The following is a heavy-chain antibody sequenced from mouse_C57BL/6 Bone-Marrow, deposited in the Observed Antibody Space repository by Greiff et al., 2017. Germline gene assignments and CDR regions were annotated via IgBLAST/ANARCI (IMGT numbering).Heavy chain of an antibody. Sequence: EVHLVESGGGLVQSGRSLRLSCATSGFTFSDFSMDWVRQAPGKGLEWIASSRNKANDYTTEYSASVKGRFIFSRDNSQSILYLQMNALRAEDSATYYCARDACHLGRLAYWGQGTLVTVSA. D-gene: IGHD4-1*01. CDR1: GFTFSDFS. J-gene: IGHJ3*01. CDR3: ARDACHLGRLAY. V-gene: IGHV7-1*01. CDR2: SRNKANDYTT.